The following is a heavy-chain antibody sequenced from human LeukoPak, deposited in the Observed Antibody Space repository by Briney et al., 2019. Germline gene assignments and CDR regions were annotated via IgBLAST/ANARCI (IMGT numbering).Heavy chain of an antibody. Sequence: GGPLRLSCAASGFNFSAYAIHWLRQAPDKGLEWVALISYDGSNKNYGDSVKGRFPISRDNSKNTLYLQMNSLRAEDTAVYYCASGDYLDYWGQGTLVIVSS. D-gene: IGHD4-17*01. J-gene: IGHJ4*02. CDR3: ASGDYLDY. CDR1: GFNFSAYA. V-gene: IGHV3-30*03. CDR2: ISYDGSNK.